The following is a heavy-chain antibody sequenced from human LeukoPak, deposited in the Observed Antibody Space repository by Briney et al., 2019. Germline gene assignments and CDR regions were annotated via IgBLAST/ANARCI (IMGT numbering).Heavy chain of an antibody. J-gene: IGHJ4*02. Sequence: GGSLRLSCAASGFTFISYAMHWVRQAPGKGLEWVAVISYDGSEKYYADSVKGRFTISRDNSKNTLYLQMNSLRAEDTAVYYCARMHYYDSNLLTPSDYWDQGTLVTVSS. CDR1: GFTFISYA. CDR2: ISYDGSEK. V-gene: IGHV3-30*04. D-gene: IGHD3-22*01. CDR3: ARMHYYDSNLLTPSDY.